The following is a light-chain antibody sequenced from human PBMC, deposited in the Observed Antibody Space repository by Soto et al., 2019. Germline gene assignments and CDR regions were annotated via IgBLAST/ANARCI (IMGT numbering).Light chain of an antibody. J-gene: IGLJ2*01. V-gene: IGLV1-40*01. CDR2: INT. CDR1: SSNIGAGYD. Sequence: QSVLTQPPSVSGAPGQRVTISCTGSSSNIGAGYDVHWYQQLPGTAPKLLIYINTNRPSGVPDRFSGSKSGTSASLAITGLQAEDEADYYCQSYDSSHVVFAGGTKVTVL. CDR3: QSYDSSHVV.